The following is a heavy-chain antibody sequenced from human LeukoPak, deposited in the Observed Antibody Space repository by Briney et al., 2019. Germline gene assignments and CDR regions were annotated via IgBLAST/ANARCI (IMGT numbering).Heavy chain of an antibody. Sequence: SETLSLTCTVSGGSISSYYWSWIRQPPGKGLEWIGYIYYSGSTNYNPSLKSRVTISVDTSKNQFSLKLSSVTAADTAVYYCASRGRFTIFGVVTANWFDPWGQGTLVTVSS. CDR3: ASRGRFTIFGVVTANWFDP. CDR2: IYYSGST. J-gene: IGHJ5*02. CDR1: GGSISSYY. D-gene: IGHD3-3*01. V-gene: IGHV4-59*12.